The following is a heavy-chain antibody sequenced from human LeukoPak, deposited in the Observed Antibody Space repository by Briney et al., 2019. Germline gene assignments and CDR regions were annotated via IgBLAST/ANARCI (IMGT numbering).Heavy chain of an antibody. V-gene: IGHV4-59*01. D-gene: IGHD5-18*01. CDR3: TREGVDTAMGSFDY. J-gene: IGHJ4*02. Sequence: SETLSLTCTVSGGSISSYYWSWIRQPPGKGLEWIGYIYYSGSTNYNPSLKSRVTISVDTSKNQFSLKLSSVTAADTAVYYCTREGVDTAMGSFDYWGQGTLVTVSS. CDR1: GGSISSYY. CDR2: IYYSGST.